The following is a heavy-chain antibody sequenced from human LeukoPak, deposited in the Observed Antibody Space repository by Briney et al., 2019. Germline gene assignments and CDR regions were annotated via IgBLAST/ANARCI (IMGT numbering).Heavy chain of an antibody. CDR3: ARGYYGSGSHCCHMDV. D-gene: IGHD3-10*01. Sequence: PSETLSLTCIVSGGSISSYYWSWIRQPPGKGLEWIGEINHSGSTNYNSSLKSRVTISVDTSKNQFSLKLGSVTAADTAVYYCARGYYGSGSHCCHMDVWGKGTTITVS. J-gene: IGHJ6*03. CDR2: INHSGST. CDR1: GGSISSYY. V-gene: IGHV4-34*01.